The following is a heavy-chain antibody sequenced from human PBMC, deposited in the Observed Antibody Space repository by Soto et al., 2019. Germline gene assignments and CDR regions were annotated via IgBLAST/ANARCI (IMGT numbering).Heavy chain of an antibody. D-gene: IGHD2-15*01. V-gene: IGHV2-5*02. CDR1: GFSLSTNRVG. J-gene: IGHJ6*02. CDR2: IYWDEDK. Sequence: QITLKESGPTLVKPTQTLTLTCTFSGFSLSTNRVGVGWIRQPPGKALEWLALIYWDEDKRYSPYLNNRLTITKDTSTNEVGLTRTNMDPVDTGTYYCAHKGGRGAGMDVWGQGTTVTVSS. CDR3: AHKGGRGAGMDV.